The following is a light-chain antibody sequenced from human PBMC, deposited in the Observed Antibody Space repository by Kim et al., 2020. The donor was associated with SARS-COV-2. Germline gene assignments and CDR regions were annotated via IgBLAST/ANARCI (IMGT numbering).Light chain of an antibody. CDR1: GSHSNDA. CDR3: QTWGTGIVV. CDR2: RNSDGSR. V-gene: IGLV4-69*01. Sequence: VEPTCTRSGSHSNDAIALQPQQPEKGPRSLMKRNSDGSRSKGGGIPDRFSGSSSGDERYLTISSLQSEDEADYYCQTWGTGIVVFGGGTQLTVL. J-gene: IGLJ2*01.